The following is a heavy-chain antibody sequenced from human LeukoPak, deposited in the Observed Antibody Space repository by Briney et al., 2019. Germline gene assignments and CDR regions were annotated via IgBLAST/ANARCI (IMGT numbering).Heavy chain of an antibody. J-gene: IGHJ5*02. CDR2: IYYSGST. CDR1: GGSISSYY. V-gene: IGHV4-59*01. D-gene: IGHD6-13*01. Sequence: SETLSLTCTVSGGSISSYYWSWIRQPPGKGLEWIGYIYYSGSTSYNPSLKSRVTISVDTSKNQFSLKLSSVTAADTAVYYCARTIAAAGRWFDPWGQGTLVTVSS. CDR3: ARTIAAAGRWFDP.